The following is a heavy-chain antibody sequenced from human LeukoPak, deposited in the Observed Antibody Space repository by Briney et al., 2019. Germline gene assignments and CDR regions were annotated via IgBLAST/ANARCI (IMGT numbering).Heavy chain of an antibody. CDR2: IYYTGTT. CDR1: GGSISSYY. V-gene: IGHV4-59*01. CDR3: ASSHLYSSSWYLSGRFDF. D-gene: IGHD6-13*01. J-gene: IGHJ4*02. Sequence: SETLSLTCTVSGGSISSYYWSWIRQPPGKGLEWIGYIYYTGTTNYNPSLKSRVTISVDTSKNQFSLKLTSVTAADTAVYYCASSHLYSSSWYLSGRFDFWGQGTLVTVSS.